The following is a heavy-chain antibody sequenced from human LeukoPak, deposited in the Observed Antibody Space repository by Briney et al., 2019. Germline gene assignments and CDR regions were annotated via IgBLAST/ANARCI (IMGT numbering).Heavy chain of an antibody. Sequence: ASVTVSCKASGYTFTGYFMHWVRQAPGQGLEGMGWINPNNGGTNYAQKFQGRVTMTRDTSISTAYMELTRLRSDDTAVYYCASHPPSTVTNWYNWFDPWGQGTLVTVSS. D-gene: IGHD4-17*01. CDR3: ASHPPSTVTNWYNWFDP. J-gene: IGHJ5*02. CDR1: GYTFTGYF. CDR2: INPNNGGT. V-gene: IGHV1-2*02.